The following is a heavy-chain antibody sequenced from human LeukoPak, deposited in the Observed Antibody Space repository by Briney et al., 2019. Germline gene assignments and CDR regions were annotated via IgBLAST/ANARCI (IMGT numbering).Heavy chain of an antibody. Sequence: ASVKVSCKASGYTFTSYAMHWVRQAPGQRLEWMGWINAGNGNTKYSQKFQGRVTISRDTSASTAYMELSSLRSEDTAVYYCARAPTHNWNDVPQYYYYGMDVWGQGTTVTVSS. D-gene: IGHD1-20*01. J-gene: IGHJ6*02. CDR3: ARAPTHNWNDVPQYYYYGMDV. CDR2: INAGNGNT. V-gene: IGHV1-3*01. CDR1: GYTFTSYA.